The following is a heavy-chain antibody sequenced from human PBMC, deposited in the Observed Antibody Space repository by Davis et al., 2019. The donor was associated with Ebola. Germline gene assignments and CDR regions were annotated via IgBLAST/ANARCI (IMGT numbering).Heavy chain of an antibody. J-gene: IGHJ6*02. CDR2: ISGAGGIT. D-gene: IGHD3/OR15-3a*01. CDR1: GFTFTNTW. V-gene: IGHV3-23*01. Sequence: GESLKISCVGSGFTFTNTWMNWVRQAPGKGLEWVSSISGAGGITNYADSVKGRFTISRDNSKNTLYLQMQSLRADDTAVYYCAKGDRIMLFYDYGMDVWGQGTTVTVSS. CDR3: AKGDRIMLFYDYGMDV.